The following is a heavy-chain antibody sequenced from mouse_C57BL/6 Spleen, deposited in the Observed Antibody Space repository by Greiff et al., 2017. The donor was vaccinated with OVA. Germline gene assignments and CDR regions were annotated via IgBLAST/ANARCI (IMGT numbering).Heavy chain of an antibody. CDR3: ARSPYYYGSSYFDY. D-gene: IGHD1-1*01. Sequence: EVKLVESGGGLVKPGGSLKLSCAASGFTFSDYGMHWVRQAPEKGLEWVAYISSGSSTIYYADTVKGRFTISRDNAKNTLFLQMTSLRSEDTVMYYCARSPYYYGSSYFDYWGQGTTLTVSS. J-gene: IGHJ2*01. V-gene: IGHV5-17*01. CDR2: ISSGSSTI. CDR1: GFTFSDYG.